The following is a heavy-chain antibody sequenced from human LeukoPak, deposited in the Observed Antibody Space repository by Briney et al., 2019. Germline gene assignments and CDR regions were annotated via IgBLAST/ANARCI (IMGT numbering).Heavy chain of an antibody. Sequence: GGSLRLSCVVSGFTVSSNYMTWVRQAPGKGLEWVSVIYSDGSTYYADSVKGRFTISRDNSKNTLYLQMNSLRAEDTAVYYCARESSGYPHWGQGTLVTVSS. CDR1: GFTVSSNY. CDR3: ARESSGYPH. J-gene: IGHJ4*02. CDR2: IYSDGST. D-gene: IGHD3-22*01. V-gene: IGHV3-66*01.